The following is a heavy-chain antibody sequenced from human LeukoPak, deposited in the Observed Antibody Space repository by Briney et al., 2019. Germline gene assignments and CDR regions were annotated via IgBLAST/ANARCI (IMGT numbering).Heavy chain of an antibody. Sequence: TGGSLRLSCSAPGFTFSSYAMHWVRQAPGKGLEYVSAISSNGGSTYYADSVKGRFTISRDNSKNTLYLQMSSLRAEDTAVYYCVKAGASSSWEVYYYYYGMDVWGQGTTVTVSS. V-gene: IGHV3-64D*09. CDR3: VKAGASSSWEVYYYYYGMDV. CDR1: GFTFSSYA. J-gene: IGHJ6*02. D-gene: IGHD6-13*01. CDR2: ISSNGGST.